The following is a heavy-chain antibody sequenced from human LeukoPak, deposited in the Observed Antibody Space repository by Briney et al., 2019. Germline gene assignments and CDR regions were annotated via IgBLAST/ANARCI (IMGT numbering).Heavy chain of an antibody. D-gene: IGHD3-22*01. CDR3: ARSPHYYDRGDFFDY. CDR1: GFTFSSYA. V-gene: IGHV3-30-3*01. J-gene: IGHJ4*02. CDR2: ISYGGSNK. Sequence: PGGSLRLSCAASGFTFSSYAMSWVRQAPGKGLEWVAVISYGGSNKYYADSVKGRFTISRDNSKNTLYLQMNSLRAEDTAVYYCARSPHYYDRGDFFDYWGQGTLVTVSS.